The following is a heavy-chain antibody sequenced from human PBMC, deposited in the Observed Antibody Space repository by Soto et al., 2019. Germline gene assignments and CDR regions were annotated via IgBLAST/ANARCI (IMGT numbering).Heavy chain of an antibody. Sequence: QVQLVQSGAEVNKPGASVKVSCKASGYTFTSYGISWVRQAPGQGLEWMGWISAYNGNTNYAQKLQGRVTMTTDTSTSTAYMELRSLRSDGTAVYYCARDRVDYGPTRDFDYWGQGTLVTVSS. V-gene: IGHV1-18*01. CDR2: ISAYNGNT. J-gene: IGHJ4*02. CDR1: GYTFTSYG. CDR3: ARDRVDYGPTRDFDY. D-gene: IGHD4-17*01.